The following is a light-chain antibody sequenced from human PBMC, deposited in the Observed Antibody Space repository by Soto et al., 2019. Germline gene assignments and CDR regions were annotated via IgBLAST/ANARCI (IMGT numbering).Light chain of an antibody. CDR2: GAS. CDR3: QQFRNWPWT. CDR1: QSISIN. V-gene: IGKV3D-15*01. J-gene: IGKJ1*01. Sequence: EIVLTQSPGTLSVSPGDRVTLSCRASQSISINLAWYQHKPGQAPRLLIHGASTRSTGVPARISGSGSGTEFTLTISGLQSEDFAVYYCQQFRNWPWTFGQGTKVEVK.